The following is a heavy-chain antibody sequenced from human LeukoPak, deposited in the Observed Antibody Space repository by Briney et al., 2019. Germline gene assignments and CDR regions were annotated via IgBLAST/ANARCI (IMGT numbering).Heavy chain of an antibody. Sequence: PAGSLRLSCAASGFTFSSYGMHWVRQAPGKGLEWVAFIRYDGSNKYYADSVKGRFTISRDNSKNTLYLQLNSLRGEDTAVYYCAKGGAYDFWSVPSYYYYMDVWGKGTTVTVSS. CDR1: GFTFSSYG. D-gene: IGHD3-3*01. CDR2: IRYDGSNK. J-gene: IGHJ6*03. V-gene: IGHV3-30*02. CDR3: AKGGAYDFWSVPSYYYYMDV.